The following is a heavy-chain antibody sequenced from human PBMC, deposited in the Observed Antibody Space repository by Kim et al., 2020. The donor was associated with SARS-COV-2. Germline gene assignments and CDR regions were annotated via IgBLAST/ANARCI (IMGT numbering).Heavy chain of an antibody. J-gene: IGHJ4*02. Sequence: GGSLRLSCSASGFTFSSYTMHWVRQAPGKGLEYVSAISSNGGSTYYADSVKGRFTISRDNSKNTLYLQMSSLRAEDTAVYYCVKGEVWDTEPHFDYWGQGTLVTVSS. V-gene: IGHV3-64D*06. CDR3: VKGEVWDTEPHFDY. D-gene: IGHD3-16*01. CDR1: GFTFSSYT. CDR2: ISSNGGST.